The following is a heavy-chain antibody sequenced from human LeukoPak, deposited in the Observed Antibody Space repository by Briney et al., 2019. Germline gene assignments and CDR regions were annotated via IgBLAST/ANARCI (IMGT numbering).Heavy chain of an antibody. J-gene: IGHJ4*02. Sequence: GGSLRLSCAASGFTFSSYEMNWVRQAPGKGLEGVSYISSSGSTIYYADSVKGRFTIPRDNAKNSLYLQMNSLRAEDTAVYYCARGIGGYDILTGSLCYWGQGTLVTVSS. CDR1: GFTFSSYE. CDR3: ARGIGGYDILTGSLCY. D-gene: IGHD3-9*01. CDR2: ISSSGSTI. V-gene: IGHV3-48*03.